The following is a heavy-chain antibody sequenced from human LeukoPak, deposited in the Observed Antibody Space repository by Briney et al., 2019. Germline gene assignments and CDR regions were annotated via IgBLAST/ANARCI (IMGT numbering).Heavy chain of an antibody. CDR2: ISSSSSYI. J-gene: IGHJ4*02. CDR1: GFTFSDYY. CDR3: ARRSSSSITALDY. D-gene: IGHD6-6*01. Sequence: PGGSLRLSCAASGFTFSDYYMNWVRQAPGKGLEWVSSISSSSSYIYYADSVKGRFTISRDNAKNSLYLQMNSLRAEDTAVYYCARRSSSSITALDYWGQGTLVTVSS. V-gene: IGHV3-21*01.